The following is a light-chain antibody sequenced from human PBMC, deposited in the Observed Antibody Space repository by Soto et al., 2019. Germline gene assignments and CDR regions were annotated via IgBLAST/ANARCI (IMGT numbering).Light chain of an antibody. J-gene: IGLJ2*01. CDR2: DNN. CDR3: GTWDSSLRGV. V-gene: IGLV1-51*01. Sequence: QSVLTQPPSVSAAPGQKVTISCSGSSSNIGNNYVSWYQQLPGTAPKLLIYDNNKRPAGIPDRFSGSKSGTSATLGITVLQAGDEADYYCGTWDSSLRGVFGGGTKLTVL. CDR1: SSNIGNNY.